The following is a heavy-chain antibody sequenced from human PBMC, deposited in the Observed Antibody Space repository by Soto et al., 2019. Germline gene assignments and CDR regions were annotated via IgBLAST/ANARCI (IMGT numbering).Heavy chain of an antibody. CDR1: AFTFRSYA. J-gene: IGHJ3*02. Sequence: EEHLLESGGGLVRPGGSLRLSCAASAFTFRSYAMSWVRQAPGKGLEWVSAITASADTTYYADSVKGRFTISRYMSKISVYLRLIIVCVEETVVYYCARVTPLRGWTSTICLGAVDIWGEG. V-gene: IGHV3-23*01. CDR2: ITASADTT. D-gene: IGHD2-2*01. CDR3: ARVTPLRGWTSTICLGAVDI.